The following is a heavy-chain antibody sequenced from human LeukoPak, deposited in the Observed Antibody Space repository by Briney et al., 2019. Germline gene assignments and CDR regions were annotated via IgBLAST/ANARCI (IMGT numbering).Heavy chain of an antibody. J-gene: IGHJ4*02. Sequence: ASVKVSCKASGYTFTGYYMHWVRQAPGQGLEWMGWINPNSGGTNYAQKFQGRVTMTRDTSISTAYMELSRLRSDDTAVYYCARDLKMGYSSGRYSWGTGSSNDYWGQGTLVTVSS. D-gene: IGHD6-19*01. CDR2: INPNSGGT. CDR1: GYTFTGYY. V-gene: IGHV1-2*02. CDR3: ARDLKMGYSSGRYSWGTGSSNDY.